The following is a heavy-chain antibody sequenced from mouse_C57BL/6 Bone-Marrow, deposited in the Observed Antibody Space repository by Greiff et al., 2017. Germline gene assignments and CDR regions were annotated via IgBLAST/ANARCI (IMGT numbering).Heavy chain of an antibody. D-gene: IGHD1-1*01. CDR2: IDPETGGT. Sequence: QVQLQQSGAELVRPGASVTLSCKASGYTFTDYEMHWVKQTPVHGLEWIGAIDPETGGTAYNQKFTGKAILTADKSSSTAYMELRSLTSEDSAVYYCTRWLLLRWVFAYWGQGTLVTVSA. CDR1: GYTFTDYE. CDR3: TRWLLLRWVFAY. V-gene: IGHV1-15*01. J-gene: IGHJ3*01.